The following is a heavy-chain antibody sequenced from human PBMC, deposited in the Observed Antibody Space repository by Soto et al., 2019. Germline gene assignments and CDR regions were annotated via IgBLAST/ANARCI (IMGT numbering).Heavy chain of an antibody. V-gene: IGHV3-11*03. J-gene: IGHJ6*02. CDR3: ARGHYSMDV. Sequence: QVQLMQSGGGLVKPGGSLRLSCAASGFMFSDYYMTWIRQTPVRGLEWVAYINTISDTNYAKSVRGRFTIYRDNASNSLYLQMNGLRVEDSAVYYCARGHYSMDVWGQGTTVTVSS. CDR1: GFMFSDYY. CDR2: INTISDT.